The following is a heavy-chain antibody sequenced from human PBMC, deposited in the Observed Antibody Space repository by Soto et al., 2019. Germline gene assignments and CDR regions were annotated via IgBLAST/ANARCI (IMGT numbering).Heavy chain of an antibody. CDR2: IYYSGST. V-gene: IGHV4-30-4*02. D-gene: IGHD2-8*01. J-gene: IGHJ4*02. CDR3: ARGRAPHCNNGVCYNTGGGFDH. Sequence: PSETLSLTCTVSGGSISSGDYYWSWIRQPPGKGLEWIGYIYYSGSTYYSPFLKSRVTISVDTSKTQFSLKLSSVTAADTAVYYCARGRAPHCNNGVCYNTGGGFDHWGQGILVTVSS. CDR1: GGSISSGDYY.